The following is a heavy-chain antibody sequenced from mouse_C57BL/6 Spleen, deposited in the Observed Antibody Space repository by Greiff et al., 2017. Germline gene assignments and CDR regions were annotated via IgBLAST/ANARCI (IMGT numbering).Heavy chain of an antibody. CDR2: IHPSDSDT. CDR1: GYTFTSYW. D-gene: IGHD1-1*01. J-gene: IGHJ4*01. CDR3: AMTATVYYAMDY. V-gene: IGHV1-74*01. Sequence: QVQLQQPGAELVKPGASVKVSCTASGYTFTSYWMHWVKQRPGQGLEWIGRIHPSDSDTNYNQKFKGKATLTVDKSSSTAYMQLSSLTSEDSAVEYCAMTATVYYAMDYWGQGTSVTVSS.